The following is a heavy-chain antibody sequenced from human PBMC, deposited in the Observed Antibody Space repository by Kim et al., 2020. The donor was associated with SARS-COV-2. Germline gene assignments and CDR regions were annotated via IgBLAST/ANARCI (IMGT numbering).Heavy chain of an antibody. D-gene: IGHD6-13*01. J-gene: IGHJ4*02. Sequence: YAHTVRSLCTNARDNSRNTLYLQMNSLRAEDTAVYYCAKGRASCNWYNFDYWGQGTLVTVSS. V-gene: IGHV3-23*01. CDR3: AKGRASCNWYNFDY.